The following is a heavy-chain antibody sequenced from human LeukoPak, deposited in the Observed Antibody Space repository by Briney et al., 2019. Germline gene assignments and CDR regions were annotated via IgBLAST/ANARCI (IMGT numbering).Heavy chain of an antibody. V-gene: IGHV3-74*01. CDR1: GFTFIDYW. CDR2: INTDGSIT. J-gene: IGHJ4*02. CDR3: ARDRGPRTGFMVREAYDY. D-gene: IGHD3-10*01. Sequence: GGSLRLSCAASGFTFIDYWIHWVRQAPGKGVVWVSRINTDGSITNYADSVKGRFSISRDNAKNTLYLQMSSLRAEDTAVYYCARDRGPRTGFMVREAYDYWGQGTLVTVSS.